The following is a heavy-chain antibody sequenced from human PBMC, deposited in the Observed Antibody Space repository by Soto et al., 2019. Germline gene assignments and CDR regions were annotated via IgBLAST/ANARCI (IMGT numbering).Heavy chain of an antibody. CDR3: GRDSGYGDYEAFVDV. Sequence: QVQLVQSGAEVKKPGASVKVPCKASGYTLTSYGISWVRQAPGQGLEWMGWISANNGNTNYAQKLQGRVTMTTDTSTSTAYVALRSLISDDTAVYYLGRDSGYGDYEAFVDVWAEGTTGTVSS. CDR2: ISANNGNT. J-gene: IGHJ6*04. D-gene: IGHD4-17*01. V-gene: IGHV1-18*01. CDR1: GYTLTSYG.